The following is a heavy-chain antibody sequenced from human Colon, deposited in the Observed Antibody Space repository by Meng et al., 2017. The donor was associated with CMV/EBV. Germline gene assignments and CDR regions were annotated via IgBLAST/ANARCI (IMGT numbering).Heavy chain of an antibody. CDR1: GFTFSRHA. V-gene: IGHV3-30*04. CDR3: ARDSLGGYDFWSGADY. J-gene: IGHJ4*02. Sequence: SLKISCVASGFTFSRHAIHWVRQAPGKGPEWVAVVSYDGRNEHYADSVKGRFTISRDNSKNTQYLQMNNLRIEDTAVYYCARDSLGGYDFWSGADYWGQGTLVTVSS. CDR2: VSYDGRNE. D-gene: IGHD3-3*01.